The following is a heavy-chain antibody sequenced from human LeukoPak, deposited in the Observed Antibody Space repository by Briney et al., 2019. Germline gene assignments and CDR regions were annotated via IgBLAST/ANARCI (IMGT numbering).Heavy chain of an antibody. CDR1: GYTFSCYG. J-gene: IGHJ4*02. CDR3: ARDRTIFGVVIMNFDY. V-gene: IGHV1-18*01. Sequence: ASVKVSCKASGYTFSCYGISWVRQAPGQGLEWMGWISTYDGDTKYAQQFQGRVTMNTDTSTSTVYMEMRSLRSDDTAVYYCARDRTIFGVVIMNFDYWGQGTLVTVSS. CDR2: ISTYDGDT. D-gene: IGHD3-3*01.